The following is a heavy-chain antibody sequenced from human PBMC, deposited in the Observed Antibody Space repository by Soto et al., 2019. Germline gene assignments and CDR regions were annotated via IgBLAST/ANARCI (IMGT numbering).Heavy chain of an antibody. CDR2: IYDNGIT. V-gene: IGHV4-31*03. J-gene: IGHJ6*02. CDR1: GGSISGGRYY. Sequence: QVPLQESGPGLVKPSQTLSLTCNVSGGSISGGRYYWNWIRQHPGKGVEWIGNIYDNGITYYTPSLKSRVIISEDTSKNQFSLRLSPVTAAATAVYYCTRDRGFGMDVWGQGTTVTVSS. CDR3: TRDRGFGMDV.